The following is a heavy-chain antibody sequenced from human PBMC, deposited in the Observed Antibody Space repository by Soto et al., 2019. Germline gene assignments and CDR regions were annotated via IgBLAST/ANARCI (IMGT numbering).Heavy chain of an antibody. D-gene: IGHD3-22*01. V-gene: IGHV3-23*01. CDR1: GFTFSSYA. CDR3: AQEAFYYDSSGYHPKYFPH. Sequence: PGGSLRLSCAASGFTFSSYAMSWVRQAPGKGLEWVSAISGSGGSTYYAASVNGRFTISRDNSKNTLSLQMNSLRGEDSAVYFCAQEAFYYDSSGYHPKYFPHWCQAPRVSVS. CDR2: ISGSGGST. J-gene: IGHJ1*01.